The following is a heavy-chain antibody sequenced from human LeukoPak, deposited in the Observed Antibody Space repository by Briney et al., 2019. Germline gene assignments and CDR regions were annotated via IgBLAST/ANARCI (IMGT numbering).Heavy chain of an antibody. D-gene: IGHD6-13*01. CDR2: ISAYNGNT. V-gene: IGHV1-18*01. CDR3: ARSDSSSWYGQYYFDY. CDR1: GYTFTSYG. J-gene: IGHJ4*02. Sequence: EASVKVSCKASGYTFTSYGISWVRQAPGQGLEWMGWISAYNGNTNYAQKFQGRVTITADESTSTAYMELSSLRSEDTAVYYCARSDSSSWYGQYYFDYWGQGTLVTVSS.